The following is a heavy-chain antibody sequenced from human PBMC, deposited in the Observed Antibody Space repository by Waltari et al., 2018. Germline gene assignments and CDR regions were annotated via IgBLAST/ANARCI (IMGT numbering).Heavy chain of an antibody. CDR3: ARGAVPGKGANWFDP. CDR2: MNPSSGNS. Sequence: QVQLVQSGAEVKKPGASVKVSCRSSGYTFYSYDINWVRQAAGQGLEWMGGMNPSSGNSYSTQKFQDRVNMTRNSSTSTFYLELSSLTSDDTAVYYCARGAVPGKGANWFDPWGQGTLVIVSS. J-gene: IGHJ5*02. V-gene: IGHV1-8*01. CDR1: GYTFYSYD. D-gene: IGHD3-16*01.